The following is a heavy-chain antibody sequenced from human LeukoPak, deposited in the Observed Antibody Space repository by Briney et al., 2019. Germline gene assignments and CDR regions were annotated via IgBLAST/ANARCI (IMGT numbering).Heavy chain of an antibody. CDR3: AISHSSSWFQGGLDAFDI. CDR1: GFSFSSHW. J-gene: IGHJ3*02. CDR2: IKPDGSEK. V-gene: IGHV3-7*01. Sequence: GGSLGLSCAASGFSFSSHWMSWVRQAPGKGLEWVANIKPDGSEKYYMDSVKGRFTISRDNAKNSLHLQTNSLRAEDTAVYYCAISHSSSWFQGGLDAFDIWGQGTMVTVSS. D-gene: IGHD6-13*01.